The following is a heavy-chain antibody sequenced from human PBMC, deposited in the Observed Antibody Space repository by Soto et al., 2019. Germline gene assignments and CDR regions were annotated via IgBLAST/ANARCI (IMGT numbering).Heavy chain of an antibody. J-gene: IGHJ1*01. Sequence: PSETLSLTCAVSGGSISTSNWWSWVRQTPGKGLEWIGEIHHSGSTNYNPSLKSRVTMSVDKPNNQFSLNLSSVTAADTAVYYCARKVVVVVAARSLEYFQHWGQGTLVTVSS. CDR3: ARKVVVVVAARSLEYFQH. CDR2: IHHSGST. V-gene: IGHV4-4*02. D-gene: IGHD2-15*01. CDR1: GGSISTSNW.